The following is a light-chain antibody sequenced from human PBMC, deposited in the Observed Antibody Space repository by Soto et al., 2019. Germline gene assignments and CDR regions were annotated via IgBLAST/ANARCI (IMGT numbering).Light chain of an antibody. CDR3: QVWDSSTSYV. V-gene: IGLV3-9*01. CDR1: NIGSKN. CDR2: RDS. Sequence: SYELTQPLSVSVALGQTARITCGGNNIGSKNVHWYQQKPGQAPVLVIYRDSNRPSGIPERFSGSNSGNTATLTISRAQAGDEADYYCQVWDSSTSYVFGTGTELTVL. J-gene: IGLJ1*01.